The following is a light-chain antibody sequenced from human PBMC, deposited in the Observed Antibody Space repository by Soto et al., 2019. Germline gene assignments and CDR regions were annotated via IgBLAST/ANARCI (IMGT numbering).Light chain of an antibody. CDR3: MQSQQSPPT. V-gene: IGKV2-28*01. CDR2: FGS. Sequence: DIVMTQSPLSLPVTPGETASISCSSSQSLLQSNGYNYLDWYLQKPGQSPQLLIYFGSYRASGVPDRFSGSGSGTDFTLKIRRVEAEDVGIYYCMQSQQSPPTFGQGTKVAI. CDR1: QSLLQSNGYNY. J-gene: IGKJ1*01.